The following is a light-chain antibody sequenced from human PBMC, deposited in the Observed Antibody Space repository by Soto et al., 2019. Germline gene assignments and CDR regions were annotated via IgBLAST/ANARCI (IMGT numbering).Light chain of an antibody. CDR1: QSISRH. J-gene: IGKJ1*01. Sequence: DILLTQSPPSLSASVGDRVTITCRASQSISRHLNWYQQKPGQAPKVLIYDASNLESGVPSRFSGGGSGTDFTLTISSLQTGDFATYYGQRSLNTARTFGQGTKVEI. CDR3: QRSLNTART. CDR2: DAS. V-gene: IGKV1-39*01.